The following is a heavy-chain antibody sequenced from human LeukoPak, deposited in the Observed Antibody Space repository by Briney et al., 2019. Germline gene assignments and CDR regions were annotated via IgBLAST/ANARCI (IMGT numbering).Heavy chain of an antibody. D-gene: IGHD6-6*01. CDR3: ARHQGSAAPDY. Sequence: GESLKISCKGSGYSFTSYWIDWVRQMPGKGLEWMGIIYPGDSETRYSPSFQGQVTISADKSISTAYLQWSSLKASDSAMYYCARHQGSAAPDYWGQGTLVTVPS. V-gene: IGHV5-51*01. J-gene: IGHJ4*02. CDR1: GYSFTSYW. CDR2: IYPGDSET.